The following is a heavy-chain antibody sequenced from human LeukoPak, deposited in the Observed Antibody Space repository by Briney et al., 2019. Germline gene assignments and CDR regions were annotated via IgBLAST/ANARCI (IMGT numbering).Heavy chain of an antibody. J-gene: IGHJ6*03. CDR3: ARGVTNYYYYYMDV. CDR2: IYASGST. CDR1: GGSISSYY. V-gene: IGHV4-4*07. D-gene: IGHD4-17*01. Sequence: SETLSLTCTVSGGSISSYYWSWIRQPAGKALERIGRIYASGSTNYNPSLKSRVTMSVDTSKNQFSLKLSSVTAADTAVYYCARGVTNYYYYYMDVWGKGTTVTVSS.